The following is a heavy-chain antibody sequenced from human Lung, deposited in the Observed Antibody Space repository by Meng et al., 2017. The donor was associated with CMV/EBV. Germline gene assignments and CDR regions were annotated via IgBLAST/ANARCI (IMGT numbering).Heavy chain of an antibody. CDR3: ARRGPSYCGVDCLAWFDP. D-gene: IGHD2-21*01. J-gene: IGHJ5*02. CDR1: TLTRKG. CDR2: ISVNNGDT. V-gene: IGHV1-18*01. Sequence: TLTRKGINWVRQATGQGIEWMGWISVNNGDTKYAQKFQGRVTMTTDTSTSTAYMELRSLRSDDTAVYYCARRGPSYCGVDCLAWFDPWGQGTLVTVSS.